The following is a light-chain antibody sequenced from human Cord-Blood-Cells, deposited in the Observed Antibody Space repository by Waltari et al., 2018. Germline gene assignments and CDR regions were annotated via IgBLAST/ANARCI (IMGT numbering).Light chain of an antibody. CDR2: DAS. J-gene: IGKJ4*01. CDR3: QQFNSYPLT. Sequence: AIQLTQSPSSLSASVGDRVTITCRASQGISSALAWYQQKQGKAPKLLIYDASSLESGVPSRFSGSGSGTDFTLTISSLQPEDFATYYGQQFNSYPLTFGGGTKVEIK. V-gene: IGKV1-13*02. CDR1: QGISSA.